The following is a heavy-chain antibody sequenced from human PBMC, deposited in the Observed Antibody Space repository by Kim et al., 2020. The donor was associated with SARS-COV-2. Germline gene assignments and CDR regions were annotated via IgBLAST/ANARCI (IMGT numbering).Heavy chain of an antibody. V-gene: IGHV1-24*01. CDR1: GYTLTQLS. J-gene: IGHJ6*02. D-gene: IGHD6-13*01. CDR2: FDAEDGET. CDR3: ATPNSSSWHGYYYYYGMDV. Sequence: ASVKVSCKVSGYTLTQLSMHWVRQAPGKGLEWMGGFDAEDGETIYAQKFQGRVTMTEDTSTDTAYMELSSLRSEDTAVYYCATPNSSSWHGYYYYYGMDVWGQGTTVTVSS.